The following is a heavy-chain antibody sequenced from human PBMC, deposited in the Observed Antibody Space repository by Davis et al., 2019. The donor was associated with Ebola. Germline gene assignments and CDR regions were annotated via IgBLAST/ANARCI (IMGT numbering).Heavy chain of an antibody. CDR2: INTDTANP. CDR3: ARAPLTGTREAMGF. Sequence: AASVKVSCKASGYTFNTYPINWLRQAPGQGPEWMGWINTDTANPTYAPGFAGRFSFSLDTSIDTAYLELVSLSTSDTATYFCARAPLTGTREAMGFWGQGTLVTVSS. D-gene: IGHD1-1*01. CDR1: GYTFNTYP. J-gene: IGHJ4*02. V-gene: IGHV7-4-1*01.